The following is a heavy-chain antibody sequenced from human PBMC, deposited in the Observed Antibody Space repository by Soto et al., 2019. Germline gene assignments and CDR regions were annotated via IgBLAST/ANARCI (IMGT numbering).Heavy chain of an antibody. CDR1: GFTFSSYG. V-gene: IGHV3-30*18. D-gene: IGHD6-13*01. J-gene: IGHJ5*02. CDR3: AKGSYSSSWYLVA. CDR2: ISYDGSNK. Sequence: GGSLRLSCAASGFTFSSYGMHWVRQAPGKGLEWVAVISYDGSNKYYADSVKGRFTISRDNSKNTLYLQMNSLRAEDTAVYYCAKGSYSSSWYLVAWGQGTLVTVSS.